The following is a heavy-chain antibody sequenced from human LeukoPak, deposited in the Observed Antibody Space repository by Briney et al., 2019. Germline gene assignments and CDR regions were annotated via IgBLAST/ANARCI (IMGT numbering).Heavy chain of an antibody. CDR3: ARENGYSGYGPPISVQYDP. V-gene: IGHV4-4*02. CDR1: GGSISSSNW. J-gene: IGHJ5*02. D-gene: IGHD5-12*01. CDR2: IYHSGST. Sequence: SETLSLTCAVSGGSISSSNWWSWVRQPPGKGLEWIGEIYHSGSTNYNPSLKSRVTISVDKSKNQFPLKLSSVTAADTAVYYCARENGYSGYGPPISVQYDPWGQGTLVTVSS.